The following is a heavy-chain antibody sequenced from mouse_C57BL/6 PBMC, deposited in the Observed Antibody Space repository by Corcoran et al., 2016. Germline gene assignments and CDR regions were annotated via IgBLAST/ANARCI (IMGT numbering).Heavy chain of an antibody. V-gene: IGHV1-81*01. D-gene: IGHD1-2*01. J-gene: IGHJ2*01. CDR2: IYPRSGNT. CDR3: AKGWDTTAYFDY. CDR1: GYTFTSYG. Sequence: QVQLQQSGAELARPGASVKLSCKASGYTFTSYGISWVKQRTGQGLEWIGEIYPRSGNTYYNEKFKGKATLTADKSSSTAYMELRSLTSEDSAVYFCAKGWDTTAYFDYWGQGTTLTVSS.